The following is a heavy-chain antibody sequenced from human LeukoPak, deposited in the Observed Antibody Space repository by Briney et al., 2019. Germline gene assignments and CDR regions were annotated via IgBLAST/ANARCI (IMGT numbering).Heavy chain of an antibody. Sequence: GGSLRLSCVASGFTFSSYWMHWVRQAPGKGLVWVPNIKTDGSVKNYADSVKGRFTISRDNAKNTLFLQMNSLRAEDTAVYYCARDGYSSDEKFGYWGQGTLVSVSS. J-gene: IGHJ4*02. CDR2: IKTDGSVK. CDR1: GFTFSSYW. V-gene: IGHV3-74*01. CDR3: ARDGYSSDEKFGY. D-gene: IGHD2-15*01.